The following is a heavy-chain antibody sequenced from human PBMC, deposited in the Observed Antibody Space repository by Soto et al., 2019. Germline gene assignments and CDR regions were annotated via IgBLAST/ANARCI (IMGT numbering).Heavy chain of an antibody. CDR1: GFTFSSYG. CDR2: IWYDGSNK. D-gene: IGHD3-16*01. Sequence: GGSLRLSCAASGFTFSSYGMHWVRQAPGKGLEWVAVIWYDGSNKYYADSVEGRFTISRDNSKNTLYLQMNSLRAEDTAVYYCARDLTYGRSHLGLYGMDVWGQGTTVTVSS. V-gene: IGHV3-33*01. CDR3: ARDLTYGRSHLGLYGMDV. J-gene: IGHJ6*02.